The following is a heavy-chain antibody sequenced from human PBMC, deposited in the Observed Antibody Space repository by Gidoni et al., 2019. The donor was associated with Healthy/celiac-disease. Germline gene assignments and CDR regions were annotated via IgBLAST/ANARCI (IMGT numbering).Heavy chain of an antibody. CDR1: GGPLSSHY. J-gene: IGHJ4*02. Sequence: QVQLQESGPGLVKPSETLSLPCTVPGGPLSSHYWSWIRQPPGKGLEWIGYIYYSGSTNYSPSLKSRVTISVDTTKNQFSLKLSSVTAADTAVYYCARTATRAYYYDSSGYFDYWGQRTLVTVSS. CDR3: ARTATRAYYYDSSGYFDY. V-gene: IGHV4-59*11. CDR2: IYYSGST. D-gene: IGHD3-22*01.